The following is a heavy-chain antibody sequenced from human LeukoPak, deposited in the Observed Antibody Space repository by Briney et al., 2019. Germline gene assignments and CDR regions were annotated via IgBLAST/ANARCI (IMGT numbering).Heavy chain of an antibody. CDR3: ARLRRGYSGHDYGYYYYMDV. CDR2: IYYSGST. D-gene: IGHD5-12*01. J-gene: IGHJ6*03. V-gene: IGHV4-39*01. Sequence: PSETLSLTCTVSGGSISSSSYYWGWIRQPPGKGLEWIGSIYYSGSTYYNPSLKSRVTISVDTSKNQFSLKLSSVTAADTAVYYCARLRRGYSGHDYGYYYYMDVWGKGTTVTVSS. CDR1: GGSISSSSYY.